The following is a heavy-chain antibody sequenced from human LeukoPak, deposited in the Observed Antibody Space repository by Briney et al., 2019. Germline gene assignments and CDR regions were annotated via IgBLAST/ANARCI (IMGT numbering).Heavy chain of an antibody. Sequence: SETLSLTCAVYGGSFSGYYWSWIRQPPGKGLEWIGEINHSGSTNYNPSLKSRVTISVDTSKSQFSLRLSSVTAADTAVYYCARQEQQLIYNWFDPWGQGTLVTVSS. CDR1: GGSFSGYY. CDR2: INHSGST. D-gene: IGHD6-13*01. CDR3: ARQEQQLIYNWFDP. V-gene: IGHV4-34*01. J-gene: IGHJ5*02.